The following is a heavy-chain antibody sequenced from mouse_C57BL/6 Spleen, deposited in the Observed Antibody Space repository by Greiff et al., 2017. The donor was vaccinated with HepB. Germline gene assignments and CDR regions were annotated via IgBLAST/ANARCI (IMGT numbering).Heavy chain of an antibody. J-gene: IGHJ1*03. Sequence: EVQLQQSGPELVKPGASVKISCKASGYSFTDYNMNWVKQSNGKSLEWIGVINPNYGTTSYNQKFKGKATLTVDQSSSTAYMQLNSLTSEDSAVYYCASIYYGSSYGYFDVWGTGTTVTVSS. CDR2: INPNYGTT. CDR1: GYSFTDYN. CDR3: ASIYYGSSYGYFDV. V-gene: IGHV1-39*01. D-gene: IGHD1-1*01.